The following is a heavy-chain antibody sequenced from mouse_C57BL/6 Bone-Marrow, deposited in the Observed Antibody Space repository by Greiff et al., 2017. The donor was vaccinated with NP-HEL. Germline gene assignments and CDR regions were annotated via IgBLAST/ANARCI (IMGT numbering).Heavy chain of an antibody. V-gene: IGHV7-1*01. CDR1: GFTFSDFY. D-gene: IGHD2-4*01. CDR2: SRNKANDYTT. CDR3: ARDGGDYDDFAY. Sequence: EVKVVESGGGLVQSGRSLRLSCATSGFTFSDFYMEWVRQAPGKGLEWIAASRNKANDYTTEYSASVKGRFIVSRDTSQSILYLQMNALRAEDTAIYYCARDGGDYDDFAYWGQGTLVTVAT. J-gene: IGHJ3*01.